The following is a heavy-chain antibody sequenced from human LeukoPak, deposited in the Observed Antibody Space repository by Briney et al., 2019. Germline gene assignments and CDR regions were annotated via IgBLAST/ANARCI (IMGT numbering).Heavy chain of an antibody. J-gene: IGHJ4*02. CDR3: AKDIFPSSSWEGSFDY. CDR1: AFTFSSYW. D-gene: IGHD6-13*01. Sequence: HPGGSLRLSCAASAFTFSSYWMHWVRQAPGKGLVWVSRINSDGISTSYADSVKGRFTISRDNAKNTLYLQMNSLRAEDTAVYYCAKDIFPSSSWEGSFDYWGQGTLVTASS. V-gene: IGHV3-74*01. CDR2: INSDGIST.